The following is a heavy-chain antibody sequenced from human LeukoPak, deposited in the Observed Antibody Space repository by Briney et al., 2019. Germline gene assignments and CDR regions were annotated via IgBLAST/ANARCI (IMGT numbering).Heavy chain of an antibody. CDR3: ASGRHDFLH. J-gene: IGHJ4*02. D-gene: IGHD3/OR15-3a*01. CDR2: INLDGTED. V-gene: IGHV3-7*01. Sequence: PGGSLRLSCAASGFVFSTYWMTWVRQAPGKGLEWVANINLDGTEDHYVDSPLKGRFTISRDNAKNSLYLQMTSLRVEDAAVYYCASGRHDFLHWGQGTLVTVSS. CDR1: GFVFSTYW.